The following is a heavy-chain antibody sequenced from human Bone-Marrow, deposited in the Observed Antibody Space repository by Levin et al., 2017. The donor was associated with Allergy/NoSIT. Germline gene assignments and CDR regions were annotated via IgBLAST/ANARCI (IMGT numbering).Heavy chain of an antibody. Sequence: AASVKVSCKASGYNFIGYYIHWVRQAPGQGPEWMGWMNPNSGGTKSAQNFQGRVTMTRDTSISTAYMELSRLNSDDTAVYYCVRELVMTDLGNYYGLDVWGQGTTVTVSS. CDR3: VRELVMTDLGNYYGLDV. CDR1: GYNFIGYY. CDR2: MNPNSGGT. V-gene: IGHV1-2*02. J-gene: IGHJ6*02. D-gene: IGHD3-22*01.